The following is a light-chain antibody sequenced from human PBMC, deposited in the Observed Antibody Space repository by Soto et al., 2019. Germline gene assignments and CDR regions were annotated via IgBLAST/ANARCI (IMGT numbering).Light chain of an antibody. J-gene: IGLJ3*02. CDR3: CSYARGSTLV. V-gene: IGLV2-23*01. Sequence: QSVLTQPASVSGSPGQSITISCTGTSSDVGSYNLVSWYQQHPGKAPKLMIYEDSKRPSGVSNRFFGSKSGNTASLTISGLHAEDEADYFCCSYARGSTLVFGGGTQLTVL. CDR1: SSDVGSYNL. CDR2: EDS.